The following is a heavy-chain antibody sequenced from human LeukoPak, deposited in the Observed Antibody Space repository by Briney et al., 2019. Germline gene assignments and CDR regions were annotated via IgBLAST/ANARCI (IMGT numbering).Heavy chain of an antibody. CDR1: GGSFRGYY. J-gene: IGHJ5*02. CDR3: ARLKRYYYDSSFDP. CDR2: INHSGST. Sequence: SETLSLTCAVYGGSFRGYYWSWIRQPPGKGLEWIGEINHSGSTNYNPSLKSRVTISVDTSKNQFSLKLSSVTAADTAVYYCARLKRYYYDSSFDPWGQGTLVTVSS. D-gene: IGHD3-22*01. V-gene: IGHV4-34*01.